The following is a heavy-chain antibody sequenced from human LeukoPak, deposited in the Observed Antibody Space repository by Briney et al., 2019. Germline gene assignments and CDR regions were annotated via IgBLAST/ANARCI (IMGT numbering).Heavy chain of an antibody. D-gene: IGHD5-18*01. V-gene: IGHV3-53*01. CDR2: IYSGGST. CDR1: GFTVSSNY. J-gene: IGHJ4*02. Sequence: GGSLRLSCAASGFTVSSNYMSWVRQAPGKELEWVSVIYSGGSTYYADSVKGRFTISRDNSKNTLYLQMNSLRAEDTAVYYCARAGWIQLWSYFDYWGQGTLVTVSS. CDR3: ARAGWIQLWSYFDY.